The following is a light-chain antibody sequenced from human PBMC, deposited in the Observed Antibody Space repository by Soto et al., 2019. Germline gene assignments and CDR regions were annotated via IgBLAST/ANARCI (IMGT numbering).Light chain of an antibody. Sequence: QSVLTQPASVSGSPGQSITISCTGTSSDVGGYNYVSWYQQHSGKAPKLMIYEVSNRPSGVSTRFSGSKSGNAASLTISGLQAEDEADYYCSSYTTSSTPYVLGTGTKLTVL. J-gene: IGLJ1*01. CDR3: SSYTTSSTPYV. CDR1: SSDVGGYNY. V-gene: IGLV2-14*01. CDR2: EVS.